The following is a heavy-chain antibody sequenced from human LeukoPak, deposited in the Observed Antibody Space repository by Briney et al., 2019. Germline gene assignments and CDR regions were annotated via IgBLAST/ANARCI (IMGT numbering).Heavy chain of an antibody. Sequence: PSETLSLTCTVSGGSISSGSYYWSWIRQPAGKGLEWIGRIYTSGSTNYNPSLKSRVTISVDTSKNQFSLKLNSVTAADTAVYYCARTYYSASGSYPYWGQGTLVTVSS. V-gene: IGHV4-61*02. J-gene: IGHJ4*02. D-gene: IGHD3-10*01. CDR2: IYTSGST. CDR3: ARTYYSASGSYPY. CDR1: GGSISSGSYY.